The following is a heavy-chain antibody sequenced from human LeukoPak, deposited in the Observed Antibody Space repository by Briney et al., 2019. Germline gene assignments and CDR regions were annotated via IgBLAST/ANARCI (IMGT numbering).Heavy chain of an antibody. CDR3: AREYSRLYGVDV. CDR2: IYSGGST. Sequence: GGSLRLSCAASGFTVSSNYMSWVRQAPGKGLEWVSVIYSGGSTYYADSVKGRFTISRDNSKNTLYLQMNSLRAEDTAVYYCAREYSRLYGVDVWGQGTTVTVSS. D-gene: IGHD6-13*01. V-gene: IGHV3-66*01. J-gene: IGHJ6*02. CDR1: GFTVSSNY.